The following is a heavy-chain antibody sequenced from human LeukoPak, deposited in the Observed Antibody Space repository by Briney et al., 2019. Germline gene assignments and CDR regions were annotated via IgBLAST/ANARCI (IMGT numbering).Heavy chain of an antibody. Sequence: GGSLRLSCATSGFSVSRSYMAWVRQDPGRGLEWVSTIYSGDASYYADSVKGRFAISRDNSKNTLYLQINNLRAEDTAVYYCAKDLNWGGRWGQGTLVTVSS. CDR1: GFSVSRSY. J-gene: IGHJ4*02. V-gene: IGHV3-53*01. CDR3: AKDLNWGGR. D-gene: IGHD7-27*01. CDR2: IYSGDAS.